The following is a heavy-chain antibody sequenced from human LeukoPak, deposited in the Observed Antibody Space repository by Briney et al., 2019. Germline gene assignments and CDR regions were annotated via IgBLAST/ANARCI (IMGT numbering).Heavy chain of an antibody. J-gene: IGHJ4*02. D-gene: IGHD2-21*01. V-gene: IGHV3-48*01. CDR2: ISSSSSTI. CDR1: GFTFSSYS. CDR3: ARDDSLVWGSVYSIFDY. Sequence: GGSLRLSCAASGFTFSSYSMNWVRQAPGKGLEWVSYISSSSSTIYYADSVKGRFTISRDNAKNSLYLQMNSLRAEDTAVYYCARDDSLVWGSVYSIFDYWGQGTLVTVSS.